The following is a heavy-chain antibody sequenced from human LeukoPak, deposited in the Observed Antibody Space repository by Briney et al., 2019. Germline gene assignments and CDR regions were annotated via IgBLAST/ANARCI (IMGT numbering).Heavy chain of an antibody. Sequence: GGSLRLSCAASGFTFSGYYMSWIRQAPGKGLEWVSYISSSGSTIYYADSVKGRFTISRDNAKNSLYLQMNSLRAEDTAVYYCARDKGCSSTSCYTFYMDVWGKGTTVTVSS. CDR3: ARDKGCSSTSCYTFYMDV. D-gene: IGHD2-2*02. V-gene: IGHV3-11*04. J-gene: IGHJ6*03. CDR2: ISSSGSTI. CDR1: GFTFSGYY.